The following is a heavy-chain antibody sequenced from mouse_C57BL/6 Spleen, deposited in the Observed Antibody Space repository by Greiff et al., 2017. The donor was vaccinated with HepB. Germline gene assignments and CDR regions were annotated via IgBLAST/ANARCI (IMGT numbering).Heavy chain of an antibody. CDR2: INPSNGGT. CDR1: GYTFTSYW. Sequence: QVQLQQPGTELVKPGASVKLSCKASGYTFTSYWMHWVKQRPGQGLEWIGNINPSNGGTNYNEEFKSKATLTVDKSSSTAYMQLSSLTSEDSAVYYCARGGGDGYVFAYWGQGTLVTVSA. D-gene: IGHD2-2*01. V-gene: IGHV1-53*01. CDR3: ARGGGDGYVFAY. J-gene: IGHJ3*01.